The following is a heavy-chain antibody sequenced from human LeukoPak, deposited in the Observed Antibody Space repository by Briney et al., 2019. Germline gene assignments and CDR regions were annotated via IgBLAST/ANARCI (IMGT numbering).Heavy chain of an antibody. Sequence: SETLSLTCTVSGGSISSGSYYWSWIRQPAGKGVEWNGRIYTSGSTNYNPSLKSRVTISVDTSKNQFSLKLSSVTAADTAVYYCARDLIGPYYFDYWGQGTLVTVSS. CDR3: ARDLIGPYYFDY. V-gene: IGHV4-61*02. CDR1: GGSISSGSYY. J-gene: IGHJ4*02. CDR2: IYTSGST.